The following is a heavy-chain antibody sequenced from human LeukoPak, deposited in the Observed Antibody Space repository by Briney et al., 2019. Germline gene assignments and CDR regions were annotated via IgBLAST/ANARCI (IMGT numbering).Heavy chain of an antibody. Sequence: GGSLRLSCAASGLTFSSYWMSWVRQAPGKGLEWVANIKQDGSEKYYVDSVKGRFTISRDNAKNSLYLQMNSLRAEDTAVYYCAREEDTAMVGDAFDIWGQGTMVTVSS. CDR3: AREEDTAMVGDAFDI. CDR1: GLTFSSYW. V-gene: IGHV3-7*01. CDR2: IKQDGSEK. D-gene: IGHD5-18*01. J-gene: IGHJ3*02.